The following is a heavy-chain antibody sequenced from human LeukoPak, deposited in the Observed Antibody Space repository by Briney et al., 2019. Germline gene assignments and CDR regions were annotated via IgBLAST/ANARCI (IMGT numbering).Heavy chain of an antibody. Sequence: PSETLSLTCTVSGGSISSYYWSWIRQPPGKGLEWIGYIYTSGSTNYNPSLKSRVTISVDTSKNQFSLKLSSVTAADTAVYYCARSAHYYGSGSYPDYWGQGTLVTVSS. V-gene: IGHV4-4*09. CDR1: GGSISSYY. CDR2: IYTSGST. J-gene: IGHJ4*02. CDR3: ARSAHYYGSGSYPDY. D-gene: IGHD3-10*01.